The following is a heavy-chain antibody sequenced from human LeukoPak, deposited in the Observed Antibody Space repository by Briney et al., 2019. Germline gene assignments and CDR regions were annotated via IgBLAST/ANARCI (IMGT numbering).Heavy chain of an antibody. J-gene: IGHJ3*02. CDR2: RSYDVISK. V-gene: IGHV3-30*03. CDR3: KFFPGEYVRAFDI. D-gene: IGHD3-10*02. CDR1: VFTFSSDA. Sequence: GGSLPLSCAASVFTFSSDAMHWVRQAPPKGLNWVALRSYDVISKYYADSVKGLFTISRYNCKNTMSLQINTLRPAETAVYFSKFFPGEYVRAFDIWGQGTMVTV.